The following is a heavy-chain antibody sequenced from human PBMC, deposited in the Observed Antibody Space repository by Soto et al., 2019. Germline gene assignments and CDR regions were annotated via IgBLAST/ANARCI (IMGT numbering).Heavy chain of an antibody. D-gene: IGHD6-13*01. V-gene: IGHV3-21*01. CDR1: GFTLSSYS. J-gene: IGHJ6*02. Sequence: EVQLVESGGGLVKPGGSLRLSCAASGFTLSSYSMNWVRQAPGKGLEWVSSISSSSSYIYYADSVKGRFTISRDKAKNSLFLQMSSLRAEDTALYYCARHQGPAAGNYGMDVWGRGTTVTVSS. CDR3: ARHQGPAAGNYGMDV. CDR2: ISSSSSYI.